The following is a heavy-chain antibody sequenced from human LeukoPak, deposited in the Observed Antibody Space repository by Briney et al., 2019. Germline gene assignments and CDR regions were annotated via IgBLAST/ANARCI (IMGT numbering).Heavy chain of an antibody. CDR2: INTNNGGT. Sequence: ASVKVSCKASGYTFTGYHMHWVRQAPGQGLEWRGWINTNNGGTNYAQKFQGRVTMTRDTSISTGYMELSRLTSDDTAVYYCTSNSGTSAYYAFDFWGQGTMVTVSS. CDR3: TSNSGTSAYYAFDF. V-gene: IGHV1-2*02. J-gene: IGHJ3*01. CDR1: GYTFTGYH. D-gene: IGHD3-22*01.